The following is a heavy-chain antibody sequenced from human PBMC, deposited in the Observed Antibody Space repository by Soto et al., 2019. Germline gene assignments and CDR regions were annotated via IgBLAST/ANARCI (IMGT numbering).Heavy chain of an antibody. CDR1: GGSISSDDYY. V-gene: IGHV4-30-4*01. D-gene: IGHD3-10*01. Sequence: QVQLQESGPGLVKPSQTLSLTCTVSGGSISSDDYYWSWVRQPPGKGLEWIGYIYYSGSAYYNPSLESRVTISVDTSKNQFSLKLSSVTAADTAVYYCASRYSYGSKDYFDYWGQGTLVTVSS. J-gene: IGHJ4*02. CDR3: ASRYSYGSKDYFDY. CDR2: IYYSGSA.